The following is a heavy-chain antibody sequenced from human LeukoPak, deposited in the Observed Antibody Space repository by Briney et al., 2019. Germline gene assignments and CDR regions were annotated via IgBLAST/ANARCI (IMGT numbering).Heavy chain of an antibody. Sequence: PGGSLRLSCAASGFTFSYHDMHWVRQAPGKGLEFVSSIGAEGTIAFYANSVKGRFTISRDNSKNTLYLQMNSLRAEDTAVYYCAKVLGYCSSTSCYRGHDAFDIWGQGTMVTVSS. V-gene: IGHV3-64*01. CDR2: IGAEGTIA. CDR3: AKVLGYCSSTSCYRGHDAFDI. D-gene: IGHD2-2*01. J-gene: IGHJ3*02. CDR1: GFTFSYHD.